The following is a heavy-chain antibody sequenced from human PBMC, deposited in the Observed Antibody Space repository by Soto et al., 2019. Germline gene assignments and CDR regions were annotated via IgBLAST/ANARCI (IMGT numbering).Heavy chain of an antibody. CDR1: GGYIRSGDYY. V-gene: IGHV4-30-4*01. J-gene: IGHJ5*02. D-gene: IGHD3-10*01. CDR3: ARGVTMVRGVIIPWLDP. CDR2: IYYSGST. Sequence: QVQLQESGPGLVKPSQTLSLTCTVSGGYIRSGDYYWSWIRQPPGKGLEWIGYIYYSGSTYYNPSLKSRVNISVDTSKNQFSLKLSSVTAADTAVYYCARGVTMVRGVIIPWLDPWGQGTLVTVSS.